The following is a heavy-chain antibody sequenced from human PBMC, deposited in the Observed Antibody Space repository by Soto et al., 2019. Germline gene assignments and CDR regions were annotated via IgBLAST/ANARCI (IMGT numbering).Heavy chain of an antibody. V-gene: IGHV1-69*13. CDR3: ARGVYSSSWRTAFDY. CDR1: GGTFSSYA. J-gene: IGHJ4*01. D-gene: IGHD6-13*01. CDR2: IIPIFGTA. Sequence: SVKVSCKASGGTFSSYAISWVRQAPGQGLEWMGGIIPIFGTANYAQKFQGRVTITADESTSTAYMELSSQRSEDTAVYYCARGVYSSSWRTAFDYWGHGTLVTVSS.